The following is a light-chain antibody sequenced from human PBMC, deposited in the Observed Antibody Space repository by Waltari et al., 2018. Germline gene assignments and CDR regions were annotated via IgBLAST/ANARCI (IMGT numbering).Light chain of an antibody. V-gene: IGKV4-1*01. CDR2: WAS. CDR3: QQYYSTLWT. Sequence: DIVMTQSPDSLAVSLGERAPINCKSSQRVLYSSNNKNYLAWYQQKPGQPPKLLIYWASTRESGVPDRFSGSGSGTDFTLTISSLQAEDVAVYYCQQYYSTLWTFGQGTKVEIK. CDR1: QRVLYSSNNKNY. J-gene: IGKJ1*01.